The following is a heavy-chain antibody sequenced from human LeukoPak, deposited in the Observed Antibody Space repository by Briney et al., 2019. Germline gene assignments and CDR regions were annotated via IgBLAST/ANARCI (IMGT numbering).Heavy chain of an antibody. J-gene: IGHJ4*02. D-gene: IGHD4-11*01. Sequence: TGGSLRLSCAASGFTFSNYWMSWVRQAPGKGLEWVANMKEDGGEKNYVDSVKGRFIISRDNAQDSLFLQMNSLRAEDTAVYYCARDRGYSNFDYWGQGTLVTVSS. V-gene: IGHV3-7*01. CDR1: GFTFSNYW. CDR3: ARDRGYSNFDY. CDR2: MKEDGGEK.